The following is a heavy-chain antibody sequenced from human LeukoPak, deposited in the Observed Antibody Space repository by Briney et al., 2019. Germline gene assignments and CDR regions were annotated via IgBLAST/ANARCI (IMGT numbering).Heavy chain of an antibody. Sequence: ASVKVSCKASGYTFTGYYMHWARQAPGQGLEWMGWINPNSGGTNYAQKFQGRVTMTRDTSISTAYMELSRLRSDDTAVYYCARDFSESRYSGSYGWFDPWGQGTLVTVSS. D-gene: IGHD1-26*01. CDR3: ARDFSESRYSGSYGWFDP. J-gene: IGHJ5*02. CDR2: INPNSGGT. V-gene: IGHV1-2*02. CDR1: GYTFTGYY.